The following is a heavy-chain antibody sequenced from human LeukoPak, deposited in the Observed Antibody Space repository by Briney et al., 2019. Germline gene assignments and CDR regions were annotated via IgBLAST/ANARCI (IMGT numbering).Heavy chain of an antibody. CDR3: ARQADVAGIDY. V-gene: IGHV4-34*01. CDR1: GGSFSGYY. CDR2: INHSGST. J-gene: IGHJ4*02. Sequence: SETLSLTCAVYGGSFSGYYWSWIRQPPGKGLEWIGEINHSGSTNYNPSLKSRVTISVDTSKNQFSLKLRSVTAADTAVYYCARQADVAGIDYWGQGILVTVSS. D-gene: IGHD6-13*01.